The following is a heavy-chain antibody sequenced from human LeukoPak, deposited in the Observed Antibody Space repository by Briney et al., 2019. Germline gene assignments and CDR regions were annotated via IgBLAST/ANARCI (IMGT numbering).Heavy chain of an antibody. D-gene: IGHD2-15*01. CDR1: EKRFRSYN. Sequence: ASVKVSCKASEKRFRSYNMYWVRLAPGQGLEWMGIVSPSDGATNYAQKFQGRVTMTRDTSASAVYMELSSLRSEDTAVYYCTREVAAPYRFDDWGPGTLVTVSS. CDR3: TREVAAPYRFDD. V-gene: IGHV1-46*01. J-gene: IGHJ4*02. CDR2: VSPSDGAT.